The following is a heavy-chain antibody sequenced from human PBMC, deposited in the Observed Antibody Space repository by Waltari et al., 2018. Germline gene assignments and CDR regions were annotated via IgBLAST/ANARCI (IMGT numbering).Heavy chain of an antibody. CDR1: GFPVSRHN. CDR2: IYICGST. D-gene: IGHD3-10*01. Sequence: VQLVGSGGGLIHPGGSLRPSCAASGFPVSRHNMSWGRKAPGKGLEWFSVIYICGSTYYADSVKGRFTISRDNSKTTLYLQMNSLRAEGTAVYYCASLGGMVQGLWGQGTLVTVSS. V-gene: IGHV3-53*01. CDR3: ASLGGMVQGL. J-gene: IGHJ4*02.